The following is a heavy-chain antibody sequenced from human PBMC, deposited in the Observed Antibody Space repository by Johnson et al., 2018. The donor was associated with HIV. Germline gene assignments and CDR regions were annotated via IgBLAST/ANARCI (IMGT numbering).Heavy chain of an antibody. CDR2: IYSGGST. CDR3: ARGRTVVSVFDI. CDR1: GFTVSRNY. J-gene: IGHJ3*02. Sequence: MQLVESGGDLVQPGGSLRLSCAASGFTVSRNYMSWVRQAPGKGLEWVSVIYSGGSTYYADSVKGRFTISRDNSKNTLSLQMNSRRAEDTAVYYCARGRTVVSVFDIWGQGTMVTVSS. D-gene: IGHD3-3*01. V-gene: IGHV3-66*01.